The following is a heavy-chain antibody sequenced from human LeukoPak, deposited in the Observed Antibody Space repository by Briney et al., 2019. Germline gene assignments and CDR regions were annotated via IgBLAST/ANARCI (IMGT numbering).Heavy chain of an antibody. Sequence: ASVKVSCKASGYTFTGYYMHWVRQAPGQGLEWMGWINPDSGGTKYPQKFQGRVTMTRDTSISTAYMELSRLRSADTAVYYCVRDDVSPWGQGTLVTVSS. V-gene: IGHV1-2*02. J-gene: IGHJ5*02. CDR2: INPDSGGT. CDR1: GYTFTGYY. CDR3: VRDDVSP.